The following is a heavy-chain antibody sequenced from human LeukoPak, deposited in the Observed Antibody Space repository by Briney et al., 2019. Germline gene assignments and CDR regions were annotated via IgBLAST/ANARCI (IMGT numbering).Heavy chain of an antibody. D-gene: IGHD2-2*01. CDR3: AKDGEGCSSTSCYGGRYFDY. CDR2: ISYDGSNK. CDR1: GFTFSSYG. J-gene: IGHJ4*02. V-gene: IGHV3-30*18. Sequence: GSLRLSYAASGFTFSSYGMHWVRQAPGKGPEWVAVISYDGSNKYYAGSVKGRFTISRDNSKNTLYLQMNSLRAEDTAVYYCAKDGEGCSSTSCYGGRYFDYWGQGTLVTVSS.